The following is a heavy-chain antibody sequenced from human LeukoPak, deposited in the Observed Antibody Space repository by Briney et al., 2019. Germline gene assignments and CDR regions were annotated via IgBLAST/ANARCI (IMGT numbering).Heavy chain of an antibody. Sequence: SETLSLTCTVSGGSISSYYWSWIRQPPGKGLEWIGYIYYSGSTNYNPSLKSRVTISVDTSKNQFSLKLSSVTAADTAVYYCARQLGYSSSHTDYWGQGTLVTVSS. CDR3: ARQLGYSSSHTDY. D-gene: IGHD6-6*01. V-gene: IGHV4-59*01. CDR1: GGSISSYY. CDR2: IYYSGST. J-gene: IGHJ4*02.